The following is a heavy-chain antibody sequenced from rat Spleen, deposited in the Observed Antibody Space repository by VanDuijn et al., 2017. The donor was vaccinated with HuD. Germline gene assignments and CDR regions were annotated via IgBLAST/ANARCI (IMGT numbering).Heavy chain of an antibody. CDR1: GYSITSNY. CDR3: ASYNSGYWYFDF. CDR2: ISYSGST. V-gene: IGHV3-1*01. J-gene: IGHJ1*01. D-gene: IGHD4-3*01. Sequence: EVQLQESGPGLVKPSQSLSLTCSVTGYSITSNYWGWIRKFPGNKMEWMGYISYSGSTSYNPSLKSRISITRDTSKNQFFRQLNSVTTEDTATYYCASYNSGYWYFDFWGPGTMVTVSS.